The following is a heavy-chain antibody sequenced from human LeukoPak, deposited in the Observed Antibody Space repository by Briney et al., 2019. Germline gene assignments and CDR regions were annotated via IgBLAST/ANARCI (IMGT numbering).Heavy chain of an antibody. CDR2: ISNSGSTI. Sequence: GGSLRLSCAASGFTFRDYYMNWIRQAPGKGLEWISYISNSGSTIYYGDSVKGRFTISRDNAKNSLYLQMNSLRAEDTAVYYCAKPGYCTNGVCYGYFQHWGQGTLVTVSS. D-gene: IGHD2-8*01. CDR3: AKPGYCTNGVCYGYFQH. V-gene: IGHV3-11*01. J-gene: IGHJ1*01. CDR1: GFTFRDYY.